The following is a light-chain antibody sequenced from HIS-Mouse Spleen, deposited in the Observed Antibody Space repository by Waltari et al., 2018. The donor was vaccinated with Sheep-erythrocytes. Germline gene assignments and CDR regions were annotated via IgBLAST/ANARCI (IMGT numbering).Light chain of an antibody. Sequence: DVVMTQSLLSLPVTLGPPASISCRSSQSLVHSDGNTYLNWFHQRPCQSPRRLIYKVSNRDSGVPDRFSGSGSGTDFTLKISRVEAEDVGVYYCMQGTHWPPYTFGQGTKLEIK. CDR2: KVS. CDR1: QSLVHSDGNTY. J-gene: IGKJ2*01. CDR3: MQGTHWPPYT. V-gene: IGKV2-30*02.